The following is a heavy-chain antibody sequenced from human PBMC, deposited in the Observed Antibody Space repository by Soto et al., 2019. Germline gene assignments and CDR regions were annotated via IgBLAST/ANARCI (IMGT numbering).Heavy chain of an antibody. Sequence: QVQLVQSGAEVKKPGSSVKVSCKASGDTFSRHTISWVRQAPGQGLEWMGRIIPILGIANYAQKFPGRVTITADKSTSTGYMDLSSLRSEDTAVYYCARVAEMGTVTKGYYYHMDVWGKGTTVTVSS. V-gene: IGHV1-69*02. CDR2: IIPILGIA. D-gene: IGHD4-17*01. CDR1: GDTFSRHT. CDR3: ARVAEMGTVTKGYYYHMDV. J-gene: IGHJ6*03.